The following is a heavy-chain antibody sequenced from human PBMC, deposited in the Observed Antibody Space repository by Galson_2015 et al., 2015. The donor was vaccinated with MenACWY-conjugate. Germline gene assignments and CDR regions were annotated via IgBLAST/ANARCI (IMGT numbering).Heavy chain of an antibody. CDR3: VRGFLSRDKWNGLGLDV. CDR2: TSTGGDT. J-gene: IGHJ6*04. D-gene: IGHD1-20*01. V-gene: IGHV3-13*01. CDR1: GFTFSNYD. Sequence: SLRLSCAASGFTFSNYDMHWVREERGKGLEWVSGTSTGGDTYYSGSVKGRFTISRENAKNSLYLQMDSLRPGDTAIYYCVRGFLSRDKWNGLGLDVWGKGTTVIVSS.